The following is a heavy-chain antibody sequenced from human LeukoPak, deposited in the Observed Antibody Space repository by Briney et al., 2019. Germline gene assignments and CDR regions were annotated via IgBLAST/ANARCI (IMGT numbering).Heavy chain of an antibody. J-gene: IGHJ5*02. V-gene: IGHV4-59*08. CDR2: IYCSGST. CDR1: GGSISSFY. Sequence: PSETLSLTCTVSGGSISSFYWSWIRQPPGKGLEWIGYIYCSGSTNYNPSLKSRVTISVDTSKNQFSLKLRSVTAADTAVYYCARHVGYGNNWFDPWGQGTLVTVSS. CDR3: ARHVGYGNNWFDP. D-gene: IGHD5-18*01.